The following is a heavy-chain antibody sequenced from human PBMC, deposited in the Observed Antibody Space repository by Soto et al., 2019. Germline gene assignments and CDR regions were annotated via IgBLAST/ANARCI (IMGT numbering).Heavy chain of an antibody. D-gene: IGHD1-20*01. CDR3: ARGGRYPKSCYYYGMDV. J-gene: IGHJ6*02. Sequence: QVQLVQSGAEVKKPGSSVKVSCKASGGTFSTYSISWVRQAPGQGLEWMGGSPPIFGTSKYAQNFQGRVTITAAESTSTAYMELSSLRSDDTAVYYCARGGRYPKSCYYYGMDVWGQGTTVTVSS. CDR2: SPPIFGTS. V-gene: IGHV1-69*19. CDR1: GGTFSTYS.